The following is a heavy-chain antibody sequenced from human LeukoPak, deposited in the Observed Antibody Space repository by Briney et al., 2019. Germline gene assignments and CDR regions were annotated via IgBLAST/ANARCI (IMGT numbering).Heavy chain of an antibody. J-gene: IGHJ4*02. V-gene: IGHV3-23*01. D-gene: IGHD2-8*01. CDR1: GFTLSSYA. CDR3: AKDVGRMGLYYFDY. CDR2: ISGSGGST. Sequence: GGSLRLSCAASGFTLSSYAMSWVRQAPGKGLEWVSAISGSGGSTYYADSVKGRFTISRDNSKNTLYLQMNSLRAEDTAVYYCAKDVGRMGLYYFDYWGQGTLVTVSS.